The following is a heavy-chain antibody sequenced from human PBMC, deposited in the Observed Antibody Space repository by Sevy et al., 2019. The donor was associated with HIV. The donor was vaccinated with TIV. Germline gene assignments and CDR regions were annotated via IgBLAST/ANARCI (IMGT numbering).Heavy chain of an antibody. J-gene: IGHJ4*02. D-gene: IGHD5-18*01. V-gene: IGHV6-1*01. CDR2: TYYRSKWYN. CDR1: GDSVSSNSVA. CDR3: ARGYSYAYEY. Sequence: QSQTLSLTCAISGDSVSSNSVAWNWIRQSPSRGLEWLGRTYYRSKWYNDYAVSVKSRIIIDPDTSKNQFSLHLNSVTPEDTAVYYCARGYSYAYEYWGQGTLVTVSS.